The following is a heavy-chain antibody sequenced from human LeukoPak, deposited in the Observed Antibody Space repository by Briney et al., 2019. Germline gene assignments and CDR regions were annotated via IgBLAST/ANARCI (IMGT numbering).Heavy chain of an antibody. CDR3: ARDRVLKQYGLRRDNWFDP. CDR1: GFTFSSYS. D-gene: IGHD4-17*01. Sequence: PGGSLRLSCAASGFTFSSYSMNWVRQAPGKGLEWVSYISSSSSTIYYADSVKGRFTISRDNAKNSLYLQMNSLRDEDTAVYYCARDRVLKQYGLRRDNWFDPWGQGTLVTVSS. J-gene: IGHJ5*02. V-gene: IGHV3-48*02. CDR2: ISSSSSTI.